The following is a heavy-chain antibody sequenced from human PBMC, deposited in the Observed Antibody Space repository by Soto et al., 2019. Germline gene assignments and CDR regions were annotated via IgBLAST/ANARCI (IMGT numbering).Heavy chain of an antibody. CDR1: GFTFSDYY. CDR3: ARSGDNYNRLDY. J-gene: IGHJ4*02. CDR2: SSNSGTFS. Sequence: GGSPRLSCEGSGFTFSDYYISWIRQAPGKGLEWISYSSNSGTFSRYADSVKGRFSISRDNTKNLLYLQMNSLRAEDTAVYYCARSGDNYNRLDYWGQGTPVTVSS. V-gene: IGHV3-11*06. D-gene: IGHD1-1*01.